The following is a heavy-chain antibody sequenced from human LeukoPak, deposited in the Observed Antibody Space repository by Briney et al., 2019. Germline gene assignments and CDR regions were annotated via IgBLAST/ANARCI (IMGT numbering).Heavy chain of an antibody. Sequence: ASVKVSCKASGYTFSSYYVHWVRQAPGPGLEWMGIINPSGGSTSYAQKFQGRVTMTRDTSTSTVYMELSSLRSEDTAVYYCARGTNYLPQDYWGQGTLVTVSS. J-gene: IGHJ4*02. CDR3: ARGTNYLPQDY. D-gene: IGHD1/OR15-1a*01. V-gene: IGHV1-46*01. CDR2: INPSGGST. CDR1: GYTFSSYY.